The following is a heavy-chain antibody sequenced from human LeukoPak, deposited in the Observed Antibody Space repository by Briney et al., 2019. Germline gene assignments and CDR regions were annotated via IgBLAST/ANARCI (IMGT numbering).Heavy chain of an antibody. CDR3: ARDGGYSYESFFNWFDA. D-gene: IGHD5-18*01. CDR1: GYTFTGYY. V-gene: IGHV1-2*02. CDR2: INPNSGGT. J-gene: IGHJ5*02. Sequence: ASVKVSCKASGYTFTGYYMHWVRQAPGQGLEWMGWINPNSGGTNYAQKFQGRVTMTRDTSISTAYMELSRLRSDDTAVYYCARDGGYSYESFFNWFDAWGQGTPVTVSS.